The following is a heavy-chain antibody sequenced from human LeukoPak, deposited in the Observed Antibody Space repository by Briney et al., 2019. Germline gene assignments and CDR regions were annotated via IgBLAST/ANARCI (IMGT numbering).Heavy chain of an antibody. V-gene: IGHV3-33*06. J-gene: IGHJ6*03. Sequence: GGSLRLSCAASGFTFSSYGMHRVRQAPGKGLEWVALIWYDGSNKYYADSVKGRFTISRDNSYNTVSLQMNSLRDEDTGVYFCAKGLRTGVGPYMGYHYYMDVWGKGATVTVSS. CDR1: GFTFSSYG. CDR2: IWYDGSNK. D-gene: IGHD3-16*01. CDR3: AKGLRTGVGPYMGYHYYMDV.